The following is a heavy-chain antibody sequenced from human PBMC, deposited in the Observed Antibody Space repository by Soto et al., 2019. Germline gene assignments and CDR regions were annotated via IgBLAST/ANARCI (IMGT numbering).Heavy chain of an antibody. CDR2: VMPTCGAG. CDR3: AASRGFYEALDA. CDR1: GGAFRNYA. J-gene: IGHJ6*02. Sequence: QVQLVQSGAEVNKPGSSVKVSCTASGGAFRNYAVSWVRQAPGQGLEWMGAVMPTCGAGGYAQKFQGRLTIFADESTNTAYLSVSSLTFEAAAICSCAASRGFYEALDAWGQGTTLTVSS. D-gene: IGHD3-16*01. V-gene: IGHV1-69*01.